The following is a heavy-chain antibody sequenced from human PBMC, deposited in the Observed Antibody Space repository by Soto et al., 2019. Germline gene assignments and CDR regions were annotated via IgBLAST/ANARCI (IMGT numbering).Heavy chain of an antibody. D-gene: IGHD2-15*01. V-gene: IGHV3-23*01. CDR2: ISAGSEGA. CDR1: GFTFSNHA. Sequence: EVQLFESGGGLVQPGGALRLSCAASGFTFSNHAMSWVRQAPGKGLEWISSISAGSEGAYYADSVRGRFTISRDNSNNTLVLQMNSLRAEDTAVYYCARDLWWYLHWGQGTLVTVSS. CDR3: ARDLWWYLH. J-gene: IGHJ4*02.